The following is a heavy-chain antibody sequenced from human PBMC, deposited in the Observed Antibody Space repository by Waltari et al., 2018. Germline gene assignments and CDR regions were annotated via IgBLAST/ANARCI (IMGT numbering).Heavy chain of an antibody. J-gene: IGHJ4*02. CDR1: GGSISSGSYY. CDR2: IYTSGST. CDR3: ARGYRYFDY. D-gene: IGHD5-18*01. V-gene: IGHV4-61*02. Sequence: QVQLQESGPGLVKPSQTLSLTCTVSGGSISSGSYYWSWIRQPAGKGLEWIGRIYTSGSTNYNPSLKSRVTISVDTSKNQFSLKLSSVTAADTAVYYCARGYRYFDYWGQGTLVTVSS.